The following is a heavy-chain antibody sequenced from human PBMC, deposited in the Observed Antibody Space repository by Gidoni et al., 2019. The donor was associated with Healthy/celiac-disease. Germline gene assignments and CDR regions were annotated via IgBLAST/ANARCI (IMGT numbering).Heavy chain of an antibody. V-gene: IGHV3-30*18. Sequence: QVQLVESGGGVVQPVRSLRLSCAASGFTFSSYGMHWVRQAPGKGLEWVAVISYDGSNKYYADSVKGRFTISRDNSKNTLYLQMNSLRAEDTAVYYCAKDQEVYSSSSGFDYWGQGTLVTVSS. CDR1: GFTFSSYG. J-gene: IGHJ4*02. CDR3: AKDQEVYSSSSGFDY. CDR2: ISYDGSNK. D-gene: IGHD6-6*01.